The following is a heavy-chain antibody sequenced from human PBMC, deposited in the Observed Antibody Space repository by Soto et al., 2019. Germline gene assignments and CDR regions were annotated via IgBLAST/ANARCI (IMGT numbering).Heavy chain of an antibody. CDR3: ARRGWLQVYDAFDI. CDR1: GGSISSGGYS. Sequence: SETLSLTCAVSGGSISSGGYSWSWVRQPPGKGLEWIGYIYHSGSTYYNPSLKSRVTISVDTSKNQFSLKLSSVTAADTAVYYCARRGWLQVYDAFDIWGQGTMVTVSS. J-gene: IGHJ3*02. CDR2: IYHSGST. D-gene: IGHD5-12*01. V-gene: IGHV4-30-2*01.